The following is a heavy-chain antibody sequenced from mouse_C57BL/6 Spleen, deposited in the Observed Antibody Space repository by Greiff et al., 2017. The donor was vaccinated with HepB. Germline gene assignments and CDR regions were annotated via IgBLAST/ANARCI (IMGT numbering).Heavy chain of an antibody. CDR3: ARTYYDYDEGGYYAMDY. V-gene: IGHV2-2*01. D-gene: IGHD2-4*01. CDR1: GFSLTSYG. J-gene: IGHJ4*01. Sequence: QVQLQQSGPGLVQPSQSLSTTCTVSGFSLTSYGVHWVRQSPGKGLEWLGVIWSGGSTDYNAAFISRLSISKDNSKSQVFFKMNSLQADDTAIYYCARTYYDYDEGGYYAMDYWGQGTSVTVSS. CDR2: IWSGGST.